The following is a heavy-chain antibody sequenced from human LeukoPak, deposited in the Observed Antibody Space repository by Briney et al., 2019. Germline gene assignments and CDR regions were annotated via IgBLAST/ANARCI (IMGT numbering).Heavy chain of an antibody. CDR2: INAGNGNT. Sequence: ASVKVSCKASGYTFTSYAMHWVRQAPGQRLEWMGWINAGNGNTKYSQKFQGRVTITRDTSASTAYMELSSLRSEDTAVYYCARPYYDFWSGYHPYFDYWGQGTLVTVSS. V-gene: IGHV1-3*01. J-gene: IGHJ4*02. D-gene: IGHD3-3*01. CDR3: ARPYYDFWSGYHPYFDY. CDR1: GYTFTSYA.